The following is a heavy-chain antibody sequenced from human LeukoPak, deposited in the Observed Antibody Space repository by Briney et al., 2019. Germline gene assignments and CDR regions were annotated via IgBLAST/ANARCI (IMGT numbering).Heavy chain of an antibody. CDR3: GRDPSSSVPFDF. D-gene: IGHD2-2*01. CDR1: GFTVSSYS. V-gene: IGHV3-21*01. Sequence: GGSLRLSCAASGFTVSSYSMNWGRQAPGKGLEWVSSISSSSSYISSAYSVKGRFTISSANAKNSLNLLMQRLRAEDTAVYYCGRDPSSSVPFDFWGQGTLVTVSS. J-gene: IGHJ4*02. CDR2: ISSSSSYI.